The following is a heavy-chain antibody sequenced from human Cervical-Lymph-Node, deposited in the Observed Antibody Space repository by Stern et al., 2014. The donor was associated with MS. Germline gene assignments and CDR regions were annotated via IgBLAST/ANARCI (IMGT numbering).Heavy chain of an antibody. D-gene: IGHD2-2*01. V-gene: IGHV1-46*01. CDR1: GDPFTTYY. Sequence: QVQLVESGAEVTKPGASVRVSCKASGDPFTTYYIHWVRQAPGQGLEWLAIIDPGGGTATYAQKFQGRVTLTRDTSTSTVHMELSSLTSEDTAMYYCATQYQKLRGVGYYYYYYGLDVWGQGTTVSVSS. CDR3: ATQYQKLRGVGYYYYYYGLDV. CDR2: IDPGGGTA. J-gene: IGHJ6*02.